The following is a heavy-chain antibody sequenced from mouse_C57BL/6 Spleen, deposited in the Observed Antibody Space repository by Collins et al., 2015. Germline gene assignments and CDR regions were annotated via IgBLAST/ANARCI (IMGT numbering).Heavy chain of an antibody. D-gene: IGHD1-1*01. CDR2: IXPGDGDT. CDR1: GYAFSSSW. CDR3: ARNYYGSSYWYFDV. J-gene: IGHJ1*03. V-gene: IGHV1-82*01. Sequence: QVQLQQSGPELVKPGASVKISCKASGYAFSSSWMNWVKQRPGKGLEWIGRIXPGDGDTNYNGKFKGKATLTADKSSSTAYMQLSSLTSEDSAVYFCARNYYGSSYWYFDVWGTGTTVTVSS.